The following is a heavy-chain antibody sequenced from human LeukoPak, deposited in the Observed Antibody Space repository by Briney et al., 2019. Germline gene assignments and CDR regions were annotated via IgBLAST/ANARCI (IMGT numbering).Heavy chain of an antibody. V-gene: IGHV1-18*01. D-gene: IGHD4-11*01. J-gene: IGHJ4*02. Sequence: ASVTDSCKASGYIFSSYGVGWVRQAPGQGLEWMGWINTYNGYTDYAQKLQGRVTMTTDTSTSTAYMELRSLRSDDTAIYYCARDGNYIRDYWGQGTLVTVSS. CDR1: GYIFSSYG. CDR2: INTYNGYT. CDR3: ARDGNYIRDY.